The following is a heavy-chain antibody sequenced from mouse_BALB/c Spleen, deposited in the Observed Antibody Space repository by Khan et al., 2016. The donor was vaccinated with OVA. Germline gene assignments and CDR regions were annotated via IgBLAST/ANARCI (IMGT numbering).Heavy chain of an antibody. Sequence: QMQLEESGPELVKPGALVKISCKASGYTFTAYDINWVKQRPGQGLEWIGWIDPGDGSTKYNENFKDKATLTADKSSNTAYMQLSSLTSEKSAVYFWAREGLRGVALDYWGQGTSVSVSS. CDR1: GYTFTAYD. D-gene: IGHD2-4*01. CDR3: AREGLRGVALDY. V-gene: IGHV1S56*01. J-gene: IGHJ4*01. CDR2: IDPGDGST.